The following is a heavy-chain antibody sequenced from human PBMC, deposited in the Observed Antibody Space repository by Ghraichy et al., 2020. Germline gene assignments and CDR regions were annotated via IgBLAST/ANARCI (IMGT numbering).Heavy chain of an antibody. D-gene: IGHD2-2*01. Sequence: SETLSLTCAVYGGSFSGYYWSWIRQPPGKGLEWIGEINHSGSTNYNPSLKSRVTISVDTSKNQFSLKLSSVTAADTAVYYCARICSSTSCPYYYGMDVWGQGTTVTVSS. V-gene: IGHV4-34*01. CDR1: GGSFSGYY. CDR2: INHSGST. J-gene: IGHJ6*02. CDR3: ARICSSTSCPYYYGMDV.